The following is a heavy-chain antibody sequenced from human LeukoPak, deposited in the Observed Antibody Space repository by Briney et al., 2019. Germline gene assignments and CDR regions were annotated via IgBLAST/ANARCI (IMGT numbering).Heavy chain of an antibody. CDR1: GFTVSSNY. Sequence: GGSLRLSCAAPGFTVSSNYMSWVRQAPGKGLEWVSLIYSGGSTYYADSVKGRFTISRDNSKNTLYFQMNSLRAEDTAVYYCARVLHGSGSDYFDYWGQGILVTVSS. V-gene: IGHV3-53*01. CDR2: IYSGGST. D-gene: IGHD3-10*01. J-gene: IGHJ4*02. CDR3: ARVLHGSGSDYFDY.